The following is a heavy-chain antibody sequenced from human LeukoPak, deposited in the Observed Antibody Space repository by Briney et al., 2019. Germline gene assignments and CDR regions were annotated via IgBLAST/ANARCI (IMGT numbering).Heavy chain of an antibody. V-gene: IGHV4-34*11. Sequence: SETLSLTCAVYGGSFSGYYWSWTRQPPGKGLEWIGSIYYSGSTYYNPSLKSRVTISVDTSKNQFSLNLSSVTAADTAVYYCARESYYDSSGYSHDAFDIWGQGTMVTVSS. J-gene: IGHJ3*02. D-gene: IGHD3-22*01. CDR1: GGSFSGYY. CDR3: ARESYYDSSGYSHDAFDI. CDR2: IYYSGST.